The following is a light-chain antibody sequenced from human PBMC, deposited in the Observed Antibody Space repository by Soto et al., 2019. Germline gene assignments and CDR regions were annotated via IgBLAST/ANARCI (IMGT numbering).Light chain of an antibody. J-gene: IGKJ1*01. CDR2: GAS. CDR1: QSISSY. CDR3: QQYNSAPRT. Sequence: EVVLTQSPATLSFSPGERATLSCRASQSISSYLAWYQQKPGQAPRLLIYGASCRATGIPDRFSGSGSGTDFTLTISRLEPEDFAVYYCQQYNSAPRTFGQGTKVDI. V-gene: IGKV3-20*01.